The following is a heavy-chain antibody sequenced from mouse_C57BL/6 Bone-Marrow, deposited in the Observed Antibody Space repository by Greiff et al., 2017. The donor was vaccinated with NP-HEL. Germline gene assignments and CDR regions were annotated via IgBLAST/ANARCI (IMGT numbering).Heavy chain of an antibody. V-gene: IGHV1-81*01. CDR3: ERPRLPLYYAMYY. CDR1: GYTFTSYG. J-gene: IGHJ4*01. CDR2: IYPSSGNT. D-gene: IGHD5-5*01. Sequence: VKLMESGAELARPGASVKLSCKASGYTFTSYGISWVKQRTGQGLEWIGEIYPSSGNTYYNEKFKGKATLTAEKSSSTAYMELRRLTSEDSAVYFCERPRLPLYYAMYYGGRGTAVTVTA.